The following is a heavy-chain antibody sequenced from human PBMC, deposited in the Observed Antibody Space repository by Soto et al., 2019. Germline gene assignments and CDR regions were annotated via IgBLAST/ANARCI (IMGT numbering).Heavy chain of an antibody. D-gene: IGHD3-16*01. V-gene: IGHV4-30-2*01. CDR3: ASGSPFGG. J-gene: IGHJ4*02. CDR1: GGSISSGGYS. Sequence: QLQLQESGSGLVKPSQTLSLTCAVSGGSISSGGYSWSWIRQPPGKGLEWIGYIYHSGSTYYNPPLKSRVTITEDRSKNQTSLKLSSVPAADTAEYYCASGSPFGGGGQGTLVTVSS. CDR2: IYHSGST.